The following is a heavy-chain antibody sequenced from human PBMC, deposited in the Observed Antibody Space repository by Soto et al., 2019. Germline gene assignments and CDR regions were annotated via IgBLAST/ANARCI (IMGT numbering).Heavy chain of an antibody. CDR3: AREPDA. CDR1: GGSISSGGYY. Sequence: QVQLQESGPGLVKPSQTLSLTCTVSGGSISSGGYYWSWIRQHPGKGLEWIGYIYYSGSTYYNPCLKSRVTISVRTSKTLFSLTRSSGAAAAPAVYYCAREPDAWRQGTLVTVSS. V-gene: IGHV4-31*03. J-gene: IGHJ4*02. CDR2: IYYSGST.